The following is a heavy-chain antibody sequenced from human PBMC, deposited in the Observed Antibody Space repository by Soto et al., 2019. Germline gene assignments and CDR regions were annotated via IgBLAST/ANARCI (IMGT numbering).Heavy chain of an antibody. CDR1: WFSFGGNY. CDR2: IYSGGNP. CDR3: ARGPNSDC. V-gene: IGHV3-53*01. D-gene: IGHD2-21*01. J-gene: IGHJ4*02. Sequence: GSLRLSCASSWFSFGGNYMSWVRHAPGKGLELVSLIYSGGNPFYADSMKGRFTLSRDNSNNMLYLQMDSLRAEDTAVYYCARGPNSDCWGQGTLVTVSS.